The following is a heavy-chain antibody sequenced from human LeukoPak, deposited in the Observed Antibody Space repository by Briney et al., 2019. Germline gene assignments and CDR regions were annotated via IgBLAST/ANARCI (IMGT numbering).Heavy chain of an antibody. CDR2: IYPGDSDT. CDR3: ARRGYYDSSGYYNFDY. Sequence: GESLKISCKGSGYSFTNYWIAWVRQMPGKGLEWMGIIYPGDSDTSYSPSFQAQVTISADKSITTAYLQWSSLKASDTAMYYCARRGYYDSSGYYNFDYWGQGTLVTVSS. D-gene: IGHD3-22*01. V-gene: IGHV5-51*01. J-gene: IGHJ4*02. CDR1: GYSFTNYW.